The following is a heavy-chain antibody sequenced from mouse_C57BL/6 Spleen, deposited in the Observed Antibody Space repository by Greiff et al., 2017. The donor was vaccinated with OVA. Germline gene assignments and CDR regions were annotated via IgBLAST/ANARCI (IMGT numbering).Heavy chain of an antibody. J-gene: IGHJ3*01. Sequence: EVKLQESGAELVRPGASVKLSCTASGFNIKDDYMHWVKQRPEQGLEWIGWIDPENGDTEYASKFQGKATITADTSSNTAYLQLSSLTSEDTAVYYCTTDYPRFAYWGQGTLVTVSA. CDR1: GFNIKDDY. V-gene: IGHV14-4*01. CDR3: TTDYPRFAY. D-gene: IGHD5-5*01. CDR2: IDPENGDT.